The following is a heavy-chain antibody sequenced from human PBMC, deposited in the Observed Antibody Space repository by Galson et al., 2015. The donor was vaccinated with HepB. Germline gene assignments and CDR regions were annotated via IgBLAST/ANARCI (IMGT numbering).Heavy chain of an antibody. CDR1: GYTFTSYY. CDR2: INPSGGST. V-gene: IGHV1-46*01. CDR3: ARDGGYCSGGSCYSHFDY. D-gene: IGHD2-15*01. Sequence: SCKASGYTFTSYYMHWVRQAPGQGLEWMGIINPSGGSTSYAQKFQGRVTMTRDTSTSTVYMELSSLRSEDTAVYYCARDGGYCSGGSCYSHFDYWGQGTLVTVSS. J-gene: IGHJ4*02.